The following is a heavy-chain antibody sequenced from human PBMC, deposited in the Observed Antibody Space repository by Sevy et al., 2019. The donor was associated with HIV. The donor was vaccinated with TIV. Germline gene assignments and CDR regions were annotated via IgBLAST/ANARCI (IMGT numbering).Heavy chain of an antibody. Sequence: ASVKVSCKASGYTFTSYGISWVRQAPGQGLEWMGWISAYNGNTNYAQKLQGRVTMTTDTSTSTAYMELRSLRSDDTAVYYWAGAKWEAREFDIWGQGTMVTVSS. V-gene: IGHV1-18*01. CDR3: AGAKWEAREFDI. D-gene: IGHD1-26*01. J-gene: IGHJ3*02. CDR1: GYTFTSYG. CDR2: ISAYNGNT.